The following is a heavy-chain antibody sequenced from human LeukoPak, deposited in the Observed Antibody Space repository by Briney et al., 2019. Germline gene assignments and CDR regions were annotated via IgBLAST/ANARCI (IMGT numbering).Heavy chain of an antibody. CDR1: GGSFSGYY. CDR2: INHSGST. J-gene: IGHJ4*02. V-gene: IGHV4-34*01. D-gene: IGHD3-3*01. Sequence: SSETLSLTCAVYGGSFSGYYWSWIRQPPGKGLEWIGEINHSGSTNYNPSLKTRVTISLDTSKKQFSLNLTSVTAAVTPVHTFASGADDFWSGYHWDYWGQGTLVTVSS. CDR3: ASGADDFWSGYHWDY.